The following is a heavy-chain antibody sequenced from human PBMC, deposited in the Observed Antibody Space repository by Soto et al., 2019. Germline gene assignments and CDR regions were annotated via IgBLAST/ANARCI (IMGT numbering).Heavy chain of an antibody. CDR1: GYTFTSYD. V-gene: IGHV1-8*01. CDR3: ARSVVAVIAFGYQYYGMDA. J-gene: IGHJ6*02. D-gene: IGHD2-21*01. CDR2: MNPNSGNT. Sequence: GASVKVSCKASGYTFTSYDINWVRQATGQGLEWMGWMNPNSGNTGYAQKFQGRVTMTRSTSISTAYMELSSLRSEDTAVYYCARSVVAVIAFGYQYYGMDAWGQGTTVTVSS.